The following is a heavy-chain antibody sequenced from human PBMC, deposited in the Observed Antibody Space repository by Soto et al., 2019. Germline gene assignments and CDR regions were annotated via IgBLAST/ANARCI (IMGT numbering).Heavy chain of an antibody. J-gene: IGHJ3*01. V-gene: IGHV1-69*01. D-gene: IGHD2-21*01. CDR2: GIPIFGTT. CDR3: ARSRPQGSDFPSVIPLDALDV. CDR1: GGALSSSG. Sequence: QVQLVQSGAETKKPGSSVRVSCKASGGALSSSGITWVRQAPGQGLEWVAGGIPIFGTTKNAPKFQGRVTVSADESTSTAYMELSSVTSEDTAVYFCARSRPQGSDFPSVIPLDALDVWGQWTLVTVSS.